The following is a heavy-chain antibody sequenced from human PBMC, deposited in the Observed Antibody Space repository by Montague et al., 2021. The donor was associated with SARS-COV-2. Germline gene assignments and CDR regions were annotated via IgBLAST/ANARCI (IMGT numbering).Heavy chain of an antibody. Sequence: CAISGDSDCIAGPTRNWEEQSPELQLRRLGVTCFTSECSSEYALSVKSRLIISPDTSKNQFSLRLMSVTPDDTAVYYCARAYCSSTSCYPIDYWSQGTLVTVSS. CDR3: ARAYCSSTSCYPIDY. V-gene: IGHV6-1*01. CDR2: TCFTSECSS. J-gene: IGHJ4*02. CDR1: GDSDCIAGPT. D-gene: IGHD2-2*01.